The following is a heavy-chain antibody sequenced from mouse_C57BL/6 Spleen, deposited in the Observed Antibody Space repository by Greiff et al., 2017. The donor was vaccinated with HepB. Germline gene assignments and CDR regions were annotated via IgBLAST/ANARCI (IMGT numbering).Heavy chain of an antibody. V-gene: IGHV1-69*01. CDR3: ARKDGYWDFDY. CDR2: IDPSDSYT. Sequence: QVQLQQPGAELVMPGASVKLSCKASGYTFTSYWMHWVKQRPGQGLEWIGEIDPSDSYTNYNQKFKGKSTLTVDKSSSTAYMQLSSLTSEDSAVYYCARKDGYWDFDYWGQGTTLTVSS. D-gene: IGHD2-3*01. CDR1: GYTFTSYW. J-gene: IGHJ2*01.